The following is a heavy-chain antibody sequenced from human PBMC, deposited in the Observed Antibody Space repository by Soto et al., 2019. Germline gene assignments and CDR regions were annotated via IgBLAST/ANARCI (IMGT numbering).Heavy chain of an antibody. CDR1: GGSFSGYY. J-gene: IGHJ5*02. Sequence: SETLSLTCAVYGGSFSGYYWSWIRQPPGKGLEWIGEINHSGSTYYNPSLKSRVTISVDTSKNQFSLNLSSVTAADTAVYYCARHRAPNWLDPWGQGILVTVSS. CDR2: INHSGST. D-gene: IGHD3-10*01. V-gene: IGHV4-34*01. CDR3: ARHRAPNWLDP.